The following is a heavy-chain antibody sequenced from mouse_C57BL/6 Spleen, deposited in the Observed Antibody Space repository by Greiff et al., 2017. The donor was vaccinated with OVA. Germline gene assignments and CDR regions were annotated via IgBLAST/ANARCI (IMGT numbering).Heavy chain of an antibody. V-gene: IGHV5-6*02. J-gene: IGHJ2*01. CDR2: ISSGGSYT. Sequence: DVKLVESGGDLVKPGGSLKLSCAASGFTFSSYGMSWVRQTPDKRLEWVATISSGGSYTYYPDSVTGRFTISRDNAKNTLYLQMSSLKSEDTAMYYCARLITTVVAAYCDDGGQGTTLTVSA. CDR3: ARLITTVVAAYCDD. CDR1: GFTFSSYG. D-gene: IGHD1-1*01.